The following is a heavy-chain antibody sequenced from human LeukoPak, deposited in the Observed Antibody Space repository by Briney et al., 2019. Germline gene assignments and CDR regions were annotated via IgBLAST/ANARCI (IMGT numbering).Heavy chain of an antibody. CDR2: ISSNGGST. D-gene: IGHD6-19*01. CDR1: GFTFSSYA. CDR3: ATSIAVAASDY. Sequence: GGSLRLSCAASGFTFSSYAMHWVRQAPGKGLEYVSAISSNGGSTYYANSVKGRLTISRDNSKNTLYLQMGSLRAEDMAVYYCATSIAVAASDYWGQGTLVTVSS. J-gene: IGHJ4*02. V-gene: IGHV3-64*01.